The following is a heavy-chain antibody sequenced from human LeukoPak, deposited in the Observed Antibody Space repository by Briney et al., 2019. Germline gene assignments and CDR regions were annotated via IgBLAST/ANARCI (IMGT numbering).Heavy chain of an antibody. V-gene: IGHV1-46*01. CDR2: INPSSGTT. Sequence: ASVKVSCKASGYTFTTYYIYWVRQAPGQGLEWMGMINPSSGTTSYAQNFQGRATMTRDTSNSTVYMELSSLRSEDTAVYYCARRDSSGWNYFDYWGQGTLVTVSS. D-gene: IGHD6-19*01. J-gene: IGHJ4*02. CDR1: GYTFTTYY. CDR3: ARRDSSGWNYFDY.